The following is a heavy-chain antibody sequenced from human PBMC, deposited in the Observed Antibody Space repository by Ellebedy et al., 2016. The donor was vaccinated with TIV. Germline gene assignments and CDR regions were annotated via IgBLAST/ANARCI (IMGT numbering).Heavy chain of an antibody. CDR1: GFTFSSSG. CDR3: TKDPPHY. CDR2: IGGSDTT. Sequence: PGGSLRLSCVTSGFTFSSSGMAWVRQAPGKGLEFVSVIGGSDTTYYADYVQGRFTISRDNSKNTLYLQMNSLGVEDTALYYCTKDPPHYWGQGTLVTVSS. V-gene: IGHV3-23*01. J-gene: IGHJ4*02.